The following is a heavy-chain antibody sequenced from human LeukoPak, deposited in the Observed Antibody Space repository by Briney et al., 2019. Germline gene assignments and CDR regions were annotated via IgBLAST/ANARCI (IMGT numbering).Heavy chain of an antibody. CDR1: GVTFSSYG. Sequence: GGSLRLSCAASGVTFSSYGMHWVRQAPGKGLEWVAFIRYDGSNKYYADSVKGRFTISRDNSKNTLYLQMNSLRAEDTAVYYCAKAFGYSSSWYGDWGQGTLVTVSS. CDR3: AKAFGYSSSWYGD. CDR2: IRYDGSNK. J-gene: IGHJ4*02. V-gene: IGHV3-30*02. D-gene: IGHD6-13*01.